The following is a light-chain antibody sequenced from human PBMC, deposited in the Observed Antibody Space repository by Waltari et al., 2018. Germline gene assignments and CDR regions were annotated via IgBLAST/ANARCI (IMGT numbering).Light chain of an antibody. V-gene: IGLV2-23*02. CDR3: CSYAGTITPWV. J-gene: IGLJ3*02. CDR2: DVS. Sequence: SALTQPASVSGYLGPSNTISGTGTSSYVGAYDYASRYHQHTGKAPKVMIYDVSKRPSGVSNRFSGSKSGNTSSLTISGLQAEDEADYYCCSYAGTITPWVFGGGTKLTVL. CDR1: SSYVGAYDY.